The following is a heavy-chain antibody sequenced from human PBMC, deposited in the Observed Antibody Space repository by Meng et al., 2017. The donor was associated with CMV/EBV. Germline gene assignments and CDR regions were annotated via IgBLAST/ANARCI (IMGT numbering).Heavy chain of an antibody. CDR2: MNPNSGNT. CDR1: GYTFTSYD. CDR3: ASGYSGDSSSSGFFDY. V-gene: IGHV1-8*03. D-gene: IGHD6-6*01. J-gene: IGHJ4*02. Sequence: ASVKVSCKASGYTFTSYDINWVRQATGQGLEWMGWMNPNSGNTGYAQKFQGRVTITRNTSISTAYMELSSLRSEDTAVYYCASGYSGDSSSSGFFDYWGQGTLVTVSS.